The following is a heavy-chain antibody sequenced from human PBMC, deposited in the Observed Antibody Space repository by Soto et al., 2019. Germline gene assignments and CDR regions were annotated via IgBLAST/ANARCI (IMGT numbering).Heavy chain of an antibody. J-gene: IGHJ4*02. CDR3: ARHIDDSSGYYYLFDY. D-gene: IGHD3-22*01. V-gene: IGHV4-39*01. Sequence: SETLSPTCTVSGGSISSSSYYWGWIRQPPGKGLEWIGSIYYSGSTYYNPSLKSRVTISVDTSKNQFSLKLSSVTAADTAVYYCARHIDDSSGYYYLFDYWGQGTLVTVSS. CDR1: GGSISSSSYY. CDR2: IYYSGST.